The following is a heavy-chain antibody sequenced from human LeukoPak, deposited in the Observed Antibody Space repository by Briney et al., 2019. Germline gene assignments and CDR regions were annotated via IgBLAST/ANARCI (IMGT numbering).Heavy chain of an antibody. CDR2: IYHTGSA. V-gene: IGHV4-38-2*02. J-gene: IGHJ6*03. CDR1: GYSFTSGHY. CDR3: ARGRVDTAMVIVYYMDV. D-gene: IGHD5-18*01. Sequence: SETLSLTCSVSGYSFTSGHYWGWIRQPPGKGLEWIANIYHTGSAHYNPSLKSRVTISVDTSKNQFSLKLSSVTAADTAVYYCARGRVDTAMVIVYYMDVWGKGTTVTVSS.